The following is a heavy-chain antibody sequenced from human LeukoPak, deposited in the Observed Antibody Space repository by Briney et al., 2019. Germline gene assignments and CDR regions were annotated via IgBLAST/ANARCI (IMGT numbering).Heavy chain of an antibody. V-gene: IGHV3-53*01. D-gene: IGHD4/OR15-4a*01. J-gene: IGHJ4*02. Sequence: GGSLRLSCAASGFTFSNSMSWVRQAPGKGLEWVSFIYSDNTHYSDSVKGRFTISRDNSKNTLYLQMNSLRAEDTAVYYCARRAGAYSHPYDYWGQGTLVTVSS. CDR3: ARRAGAYSHPYDY. CDR2: IYSDNT. CDR1: GFTFSNS.